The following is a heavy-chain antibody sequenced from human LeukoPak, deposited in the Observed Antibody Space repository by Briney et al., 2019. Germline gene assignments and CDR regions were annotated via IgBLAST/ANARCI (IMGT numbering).Heavy chain of an antibody. D-gene: IGHD4-11*01. V-gene: IGHV1-2*02. Sequence: ASVKVSCKASGYTFTAYYMHWVRQAPGQGLEWMGWINPNSGDTNFAPKFQGRVTMTRDTSISTAYMELSRLRSDDTAVYCCARGDYTNYFDYWGQGTLVTVSS. CDR2: INPNSGDT. CDR3: ARGDYTNYFDY. CDR1: GYTFTAYY. J-gene: IGHJ4*02.